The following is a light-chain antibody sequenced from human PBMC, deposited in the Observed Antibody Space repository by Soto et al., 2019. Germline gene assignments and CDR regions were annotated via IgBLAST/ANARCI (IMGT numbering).Light chain of an antibody. V-gene: IGKV3-11*01. CDR3: QQGSAWPYT. CDR2: DAS. J-gene: IGKJ2*01. Sequence: EIVLTQSPATLSVSPGDRVTLSCRASQSVSSSLAWYQQKSGQAPGLLVYDASKRATGIPARFSGSGSGTDFTLTISSLEPEDYAVYYCQQGSAWPYTFVQGTKVEIK. CDR1: QSVSSS.